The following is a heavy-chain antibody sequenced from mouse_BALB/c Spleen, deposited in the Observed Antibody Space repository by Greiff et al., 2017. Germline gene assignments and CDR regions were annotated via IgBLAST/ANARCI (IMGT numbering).Heavy chain of an antibody. V-gene: IGHV7-3*02. CDR1: GFTFTDYY. CDR3: AREYGNYVVSWFAY. D-gene: IGHD2-10*02. Sequence: EVQLVESGGGLVQPGGSLRLSRATSGFTFTDYYMSWVRQPPGKALEWLGFIRNKANGYTTEYSASVKGRFTISRDNSQSILYLQMNTLRAEDSATYYCAREYGNYVVSWFAYWGQGTLVTVSA. J-gene: IGHJ3*01. CDR2: IRNKANGYTT.